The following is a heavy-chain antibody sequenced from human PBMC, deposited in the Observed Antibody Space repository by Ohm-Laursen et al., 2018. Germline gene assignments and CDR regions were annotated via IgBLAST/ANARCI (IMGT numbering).Heavy chain of an antibody. J-gene: IGHJ4*02. V-gene: IGHV3-48*03. CDR2: ISSSGSTT. CDR1: GFTFSSYE. CDR3: AKDVGVAFAYDS. D-gene: IGHD2-15*01. Sequence: SLRLSCAATGFTFSSYEMNWVRQAPGKGLEWISNISSSGSTTSYADSMKGRFTISRDNAKNSLYLQMNSLRDEDTAIYYCAKDVGVAFAYDSWGQGTLVTVSS.